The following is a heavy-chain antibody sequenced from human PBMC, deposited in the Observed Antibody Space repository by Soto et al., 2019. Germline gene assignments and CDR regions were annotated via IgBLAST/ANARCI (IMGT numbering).Heavy chain of an antibody. CDR1: GFTFSNYA. CDR3: AKDLGGYGGREYFQH. V-gene: IGHV3-30*18. CDR2: TSYDGNNE. D-gene: IGHD4-17*01. Sequence: GGSLRLSCAASGFTFSNYAMHWVRQAPGKGLEWVALTSYDGNNEYYTDSVKGRLTISRDNSKNTLYLQMNSLRAEDTAVYYCAKDLGGYGGREYFQHWGQGTLVTVSS. J-gene: IGHJ1*01.